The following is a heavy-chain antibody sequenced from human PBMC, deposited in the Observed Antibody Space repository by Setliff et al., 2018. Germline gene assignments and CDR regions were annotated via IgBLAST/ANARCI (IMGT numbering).Heavy chain of an antibody. CDR3: ARGITYYYHMDL. J-gene: IGHJ6*03. V-gene: IGHV4-61*02. D-gene: IGHD3-10*01. CDR2: LHTSGST. Sequence: SETLSLTCTVSGASLRSGSYYWSWIRQPAGKGLEWVGRLHTSGSTNYNPSLGGRVTISVDTSKNHFSLRVTSVTAADTAVYFCARGITYYYHMDLWGTGTTVTVSS. CDR1: GASLRSGSYY.